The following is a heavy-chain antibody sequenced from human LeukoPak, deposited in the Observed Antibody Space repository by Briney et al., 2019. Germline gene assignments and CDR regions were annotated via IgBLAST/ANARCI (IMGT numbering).Heavy chain of an antibody. Sequence: SVKVSCKASGGTFSSYAISWVRQAPGQGLERMGGIIPIFGTANYAQKFQGRVTITADESTSTAYMELSSLRSEDTAVYYCARGAPGIRPFDAFDIWGQGTMVTVSS. V-gene: IGHV1-69*01. J-gene: IGHJ3*02. CDR2: IIPIFGTA. D-gene: IGHD6-6*01. CDR1: GGTFSSYA. CDR3: ARGAPGIRPFDAFDI.